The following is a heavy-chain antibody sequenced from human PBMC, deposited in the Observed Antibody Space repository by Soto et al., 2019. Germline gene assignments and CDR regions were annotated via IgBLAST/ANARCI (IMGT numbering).Heavy chain of an antibody. D-gene: IGHD4-17*01. Sequence: QVQLVQSGAEVKKPGASVKVSCKASGYTLTSYDINWVRQDTGQGLEYLGWMNPNSGNTGYVQKFQGRVTMTRDTSIRTAYMELSSLRSEDTAVDYCARGIKYGDYSMWFDPWGQGTLVTVSS. J-gene: IGHJ5*02. CDR1: GYTLTSYD. CDR2: MNPNSGNT. CDR3: ARGIKYGDYSMWFDP. V-gene: IGHV1-8*01.